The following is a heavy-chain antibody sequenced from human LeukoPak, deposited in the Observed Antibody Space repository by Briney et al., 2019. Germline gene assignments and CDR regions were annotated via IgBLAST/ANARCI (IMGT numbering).Heavy chain of an antibody. CDR1: GYKFTNYW. V-gene: IGHV5-51*01. D-gene: IGHD6-13*01. CDR3: ARHEVTAAAGTEFDS. J-gene: IGHJ4*02. Sequence: GESLKISCQASGYKFTNYWIGWVRQMPGKGLEWMGIIFLSDSDTRYSPSFQGQVTISADKSTSTAYLRWSTLKASDTAIYYCARHEVTAAAGTEFDSWGQGTLVTVSS. CDR2: IFLSDSDT.